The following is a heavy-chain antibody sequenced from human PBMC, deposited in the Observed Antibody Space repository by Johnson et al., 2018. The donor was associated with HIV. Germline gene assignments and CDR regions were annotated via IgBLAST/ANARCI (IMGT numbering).Heavy chain of an antibody. CDR1: GFTFSSYA. Sequence: EVQLVESGGGLIQPGGSLRLSCEASGFTFSSYAMNWVRQAPGKGLEWVSAISGRGGSTYYADSVKGRFTISRDNSKNTLYLQMKRLRAEDTAVYYCAKSRGGKDASNIWGQGTMVTVSS. J-gene: IGHJ3*02. V-gene: IGHV3-23*04. D-gene: IGHD3-10*01. CDR3: AKSRGGKDASNI. CDR2: ISGRGGST.